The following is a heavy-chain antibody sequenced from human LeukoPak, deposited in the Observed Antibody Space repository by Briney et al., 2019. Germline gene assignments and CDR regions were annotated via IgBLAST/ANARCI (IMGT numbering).Heavy chain of an antibody. CDR3: ARGDYDFWSGYVQIPNWFDP. CDR1: GGSISSGGYY. Sequence: SQTLSLTCTVSGGSISSGGYYWSWIRQHPGKGLEWIGYIYYSGSTYYNPSLKSRVTISVDTSKNQFSLKLSSVTAADTAVYYCARGDYDFWSGYVQIPNWFDPWGQGTLVTVSS. V-gene: IGHV4-30-4*08. J-gene: IGHJ5*02. D-gene: IGHD3-3*01. CDR2: IYYSGST.